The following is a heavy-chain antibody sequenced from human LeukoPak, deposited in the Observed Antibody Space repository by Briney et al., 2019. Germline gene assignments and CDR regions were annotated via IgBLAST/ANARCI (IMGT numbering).Heavy chain of an antibody. V-gene: IGHV3-48*01. J-gene: IGHJ3*02. CDR2: ISSSGSTI. Sequence: GGSLRLSCAASGFTFSSYSMNWVRQAPGKGLEWVSYISSSGSTIYYADSVKGRFTISRDNSKSTLYLQMNSLRAEDTAVYYCARQYYSYGNAFDIWGQGTMVTVSS. CDR1: GFTFSSYS. CDR3: ARQYYSYGNAFDI. D-gene: IGHD5-18*01.